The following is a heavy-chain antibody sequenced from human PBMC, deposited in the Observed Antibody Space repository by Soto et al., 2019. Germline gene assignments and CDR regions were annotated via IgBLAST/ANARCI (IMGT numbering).Heavy chain of an antibody. CDR2: ISGFNGQT. Sequence: QVQLVQSGPEVKKPGASVKVSCKASGNTFASHGFSWVRQAPGQGREWMGWISGFNGQTNYALKFQGRVTLTTDTSTSKAYMELRSLRSDDTAVYFCARVDPRGVAVVRDYWGQGTLVTVSS. J-gene: IGHJ4*02. CDR1: GNTFASHG. D-gene: IGHD3-10*01. V-gene: IGHV1-18*01. CDR3: ARVDPRGVAVVRDY.